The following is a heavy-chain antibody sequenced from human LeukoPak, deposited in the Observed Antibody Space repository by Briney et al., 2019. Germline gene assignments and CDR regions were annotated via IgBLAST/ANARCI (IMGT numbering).Heavy chain of an antibody. CDR3: ARTYPDYDFWSGYYRGAYYFDY. Sequence: LRLSCAASGFTFSSYEMNWVRQAPGKGLEWVSYISSSGSTIYYADSVKGRFTISRDNAKNSLYLQMNSLRAEDTAVYYCARTYPDYDFWSGYYRGAYYFDYWGQGTLVTVSS. CDR2: ISSSGSTI. D-gene: IGHD3-3*01. V-gene: IGHV3-48*03. J-gene: IGHJ4*02. CDR1: GFTFSSYE.